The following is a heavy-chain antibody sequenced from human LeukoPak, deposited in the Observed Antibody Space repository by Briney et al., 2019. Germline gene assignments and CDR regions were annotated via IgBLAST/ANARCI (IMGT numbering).Heavy chain of an antibody. D-gene: IGHD2-8*01. CDR3: ARRYCTNGVCYYFDY. CDR2: IYYSGST. Sequence: SETLSLTCTVSGGSISSSSYYWGWIRQPPGKGLEWIGSIYYSGSTYYNPSLKSRVTISVDTSKNQFSLKLSSVTAADTAVYYCARRYCTNGVCYYFDYWGQGTLVTVSS. CDR1: GGSISSSSYY. V-gene: IGHV4-39*07. J-gene: IGHJ4*02.